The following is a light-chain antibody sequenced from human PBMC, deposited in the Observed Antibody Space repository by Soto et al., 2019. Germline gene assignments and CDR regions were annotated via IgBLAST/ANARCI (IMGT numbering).Light chain of an antibody. CDR2: EVS. V-gene: IGLV2-14*01. Sequence: QSALTQPASVSGSPGQSITISCTGTSSDVGGYNYVSWYQQHPGKAPKLMIYEVSNRPSGVSNRFSGSKSGNTASLIISGLQAEDEADYYCSSYTGSSSLVFGGGTKLTV. CDR3: SSYTGSSSLV. CDR1: SSDVGGYNY. J-gene: IGLJ3*02.